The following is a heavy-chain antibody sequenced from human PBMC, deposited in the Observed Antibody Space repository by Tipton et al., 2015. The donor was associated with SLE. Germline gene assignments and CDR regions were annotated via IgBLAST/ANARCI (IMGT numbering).Heavy chain of an antibody. CDR1: GFTFSDYY. D-gene: IGHD6-6*01. J-gene: IGHJ2*01. V-gene: IGHV3-11*06. CDR2: ISSSTSYT. Sequence: SLRLSCAASGFTFSDYYMSWIRQAPGKGLEWVSYISSSTSYTNYADSVKGRFTISRDNAKNSLYLQMNSLRAEDTAVYYCARGGRQLAGDWYFDLWGQGTQVTVSS. CDR3: ARGGRQLAGDWYFDL.